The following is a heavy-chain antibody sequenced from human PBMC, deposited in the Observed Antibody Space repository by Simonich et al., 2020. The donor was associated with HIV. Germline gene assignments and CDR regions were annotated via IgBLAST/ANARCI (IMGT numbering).Heavy chain of an antibody. D-gene: IGHD2-2*01. CDR2: VNHSGST. V-gene: IGHV4-34*01. CDR3: ARHMCSVISCSEGYNWFDP. CDR1: GRSFMAYY. J-gene: IGHJ5*02. Sequence: QVQLQQWGAGLLKPSETLSLTCAVYGRSFMAYYWSWIRQPPGKGQGWVGEVNHSGSTSYNASLKSRVTISIDTSKNQFSLKLSSVTAADTAVYYCARHMCSVISCSEGYNWFDPWGQGTLVTVSS.